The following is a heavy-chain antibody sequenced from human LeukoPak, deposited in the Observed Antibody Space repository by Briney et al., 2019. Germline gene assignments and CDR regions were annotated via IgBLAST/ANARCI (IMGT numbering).Heavy chain of an antibody. V-gene: IGHV3-30*03. J-gene: IGHJ4*02. CDR3: AIEYEGFFDS. CDR2: ISYDGSNK. D-gene: IGHD2-15*01. CDR1: GFTFSSYG. Sequence: GRSLRLSCAASGFTFSSYGMHWVRQAPGKGLEWVAVISYDGSNKYYADSVKGRFTISRDNSKNTLYLQMNSLRAEDTAVYYCAIEYEGFFDSWGQGTLVAVSS.